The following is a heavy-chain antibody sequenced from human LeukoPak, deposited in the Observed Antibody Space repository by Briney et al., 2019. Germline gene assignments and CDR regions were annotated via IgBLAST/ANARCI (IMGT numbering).Heavy chain of an antibody. CDR3: AREGLYSSGWYVDY. CDR2: ISGSGDST. J-gene: IGHJ4*02. Sequence: GGSLRLSCAASGFTFSSYAMSWVRQGPGKGLEWVSAISGSGDSTYYAHSVKGRFTISRDNSKNTLYLQMNSLRAEDTAVYYCAREGLYSSGWYVDYWGQGTLVTVSS. D-gene: IGHD6-19*01. V-gene: IGHV3-23*01. CDR1: GFTFSSYA.